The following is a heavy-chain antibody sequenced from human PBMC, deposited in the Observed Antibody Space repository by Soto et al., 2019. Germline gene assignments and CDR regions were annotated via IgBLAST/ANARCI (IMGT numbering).Heavy chain of an antibody. D-gene: IGHD4-4*01. CDR3: ARVGLHPPRRFDY. J-gene: IGHJ4*02. V-gene: IGHV4-38-2*01. CDR2: TSQSGST. CDR1: GYSISSGYY. Sequence: SETLSLTCAVSGYSISSGYYWGWIRQSPGKGLEWIGSTSQSGSTYYNPSLKSRVTISADTSRNQFSLKLRSVTAADTAVYYCARVGLHPPRRFDYWGQGTLVTVSS.